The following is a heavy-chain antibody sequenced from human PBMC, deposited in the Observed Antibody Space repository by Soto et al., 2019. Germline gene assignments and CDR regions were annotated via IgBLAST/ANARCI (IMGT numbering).Heavy chain of an antibody. Sequence: ASVKVSCKASGDTFTRHGLNWVRQAPGQGPEWMGWITVGSGNTHYAQKFQGRVSMTTDTSTSTAYMELCSLRSDDTAVYYCASPLSYGSYYYFDLWGQRTLLTVSS. D-gene: IGHD1-26*01. CDR2: ITVGSGNT. CDR1: GDTFTRHG. V-gene: IGHV1-18*04. CDR3: ASPLSYGSYYYFDL. J-gene: IGHJ4*02.